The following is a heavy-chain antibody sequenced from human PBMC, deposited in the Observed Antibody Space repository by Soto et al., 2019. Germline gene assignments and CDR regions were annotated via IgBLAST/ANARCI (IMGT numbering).Heavy chain of an antibody. CDR3: ARGDYGTGGYPFPYFDY. V-gene: IGHV1-2*02. J-gene: IGHJ4*02. D-gene: IGHD2-8*02. CDR1: GYSFTGYY. Sequence: HEHLVQSGAEVKRPGASLKVSCKASGYSFTGYYIHWVRQAPGQGLEWMGWINPDSVATNYAQNFQGRVPLTSDTSISTASMDLTSLTSDDTAVYYCARGDYGTGGYPFPYFDYWGQGTLVIVSS. CDR2: INPDSVAT.